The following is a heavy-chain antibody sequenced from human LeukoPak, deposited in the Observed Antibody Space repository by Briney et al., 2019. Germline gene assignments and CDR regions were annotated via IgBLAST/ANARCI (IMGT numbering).Heavy chain of an antibody. CDR2: INPNSGGT. CDR1: GYTFTGYY. J-gene: IGHJ3*02. D-gene: IGHD3-9*01. V-gene: IGHV1-2*02. Sequence: ASVKVSCKASGYTFTGYYMHWVRQAPGQGLEWMGWINPNSGGTNYAQKFQGRVTMTRDTSISTAYMELSRLRSDDTAVYYCARDPQYYDILTGSSYAFGIWGQGTMVTVSS. CDR3: ARDPQYYDILTGSSYAFGI.